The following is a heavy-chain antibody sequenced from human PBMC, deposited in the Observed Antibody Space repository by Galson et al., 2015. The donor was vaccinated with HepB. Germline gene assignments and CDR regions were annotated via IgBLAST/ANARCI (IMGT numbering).Heavy chain of an antibody. J-gene: IGHJ5*02. CDR2: IYYSGRT. D-gene: IGHD2-2*01. CDR3: ARGDPRYCSSTSCYSSWFDP. Sequence: SETLSLTCTVSGGSISSSSYYWGWIRQPPGKGLEWIGSIYYSGRTYYNPSLKSRVTISVDTSKNQFSLKLRSVTAADTAVYYCARGDPRYCSSTSCYSSWFDPWGQGTLVSVSS. V-gene: IGHV4-39*01. CDR1: GGSISSSSYY.